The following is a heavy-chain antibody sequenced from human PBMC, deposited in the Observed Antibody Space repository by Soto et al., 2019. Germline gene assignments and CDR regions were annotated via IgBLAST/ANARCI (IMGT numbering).Heavy chain of an antibody. CDR2: INSGSTYV. CDR1: GFTFGSYS. V-gene: IGHV3-21*01. J-gene: IGHJ4*02. Sequence: EVQLVESGGGLVKPAGSLRLSCAASGFTFGSYSMNWVRQAPGKGLEWVSAINSGSTYVVYADSLKGRFTTSRDNAKNSLYLKMNSLRVEDTGVYYCASDFAATVDYWGQGTLVAVSP. D-gene: IGHD1-26*01. CDR3: ASDFAATVDY.